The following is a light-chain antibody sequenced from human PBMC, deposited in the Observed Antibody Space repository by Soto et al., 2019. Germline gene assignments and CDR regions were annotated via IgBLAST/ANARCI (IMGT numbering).Light chain of an antibody. CDR3: SSYTKTDTLVV. V-gene: IGLV2-14*01. J-gene: IGLJ1*01. Sequence: QSVLTQPASVSGSPGQSITISCTGSSGDVGGYNYVSWYQQHPGKAPKLIIYEVTNRPSGVSNRFSASKSGNTASLTISGLQAADEADYYCSSYTKTDTLVVFGTGTKLTVL. CDR1: SGDVGGYNY. CDR2: EVT.